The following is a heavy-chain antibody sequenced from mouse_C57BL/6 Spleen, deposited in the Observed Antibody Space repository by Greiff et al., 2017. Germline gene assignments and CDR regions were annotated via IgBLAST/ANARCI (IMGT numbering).Heavy chain of an antibody. D-gene: IGHD1-1*01. CDR2: FWSGGST. CDR1: GFSLTSYG. Sequence: QVQLKQSGPGLVQPSQSLSITCTVSGFSLTSYGVHWVRQSPGKGLEWLGVFWSGGSTDYNAAIISRLSISKDNSKSHVFFKMNSLQADDTAIYYCARGHGKNYGSHLWYFDVWGTGTTVTVSS. J-gene: IGHJ1*03. V-gene: IGHV2-2*01. CDR3: ARGHGKNYGSHLWYFDV.